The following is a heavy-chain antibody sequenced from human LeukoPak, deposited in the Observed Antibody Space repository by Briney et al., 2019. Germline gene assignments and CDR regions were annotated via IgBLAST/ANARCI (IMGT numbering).Heavy chain of an antibody. CDR2: ISYDGSNK. CDR1: GFTFSSYG. J-gene: IGHJ3*02. D-gene: IGHD1-26*01. V-gene: IGHV3-30*18. CDR3: AKDEGILGFDI. Sequence: PGGSLRLSCAASGFTFSSYGMHWVRQAPGKGLEWVAVISYDGSNKYYADSVKGRFTISRDNSKNTLYLQMNSLRAEDTAVYYCAKDEGILGFDIWGQGTMVTVSS.